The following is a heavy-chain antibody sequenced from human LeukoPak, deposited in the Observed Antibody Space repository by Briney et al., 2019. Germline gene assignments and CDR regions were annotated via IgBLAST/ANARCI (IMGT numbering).Heavy chain of an antibody. CDR3: ARQLRGEAVAGHLQPFDY. V-gene: IGHV4-34*01. Sequence: SETLSLTCAVYGGSISGYYWSWIRQPPGKGLEWIGDINHGGSTNYNPSLKSRVTISVDTSKNQFSLKLSSVTAADTAVYFCARQLRGEAVAGHLQPFDYWGQGTLVTVSS. CDR1: GGSISGYY. CDR2: INHGGST. D-gene: IGHD6-19*01. J-gene: IGHJ4*02.